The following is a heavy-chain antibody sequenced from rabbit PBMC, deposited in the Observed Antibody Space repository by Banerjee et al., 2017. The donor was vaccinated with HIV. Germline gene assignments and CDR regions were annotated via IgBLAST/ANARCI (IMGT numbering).Heavy chain of an antibody. D-gene: IGHD8-1*01. CDR1: GLDFSSSYW. V-gene: IGHV1S45*01. J-gene: IGHJ4*01. CDR3: ARGIVATSYYFNL. CDR2: IYVGSSGST. Sequence: QEQLVESGGDLVKPGASLTLTCKASGLDFSSSYWICWVRQAPGKGLEWIACIYVGSSGSTYYASWAKGRFTISKTSSTTVTLQMTSLTAADTATYFCARGIVATSYYFNLWGPGTLVTVS.